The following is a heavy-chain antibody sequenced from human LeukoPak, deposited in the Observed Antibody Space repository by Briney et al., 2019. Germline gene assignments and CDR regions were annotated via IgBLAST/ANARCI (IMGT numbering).Heavy chain of an antibody. CDR2: ISLAGQT. J-gene: IGHJ4*02. D-gene: IGHD1-26*01. Sequence: SETLSLTCGVSGGSISGTNWWSSVRQPPGQGLEWIGEISLAGQTNYNPSLNGRVTMSLDKSSNQLSLHLTSVTAADTATYFCSRESGPFCPFGYWGQGTLVIVSS. V-gene: IGHV4-4*02. CDR1: GGSISGTNW. CDR3: SRESGPFCPFGY.